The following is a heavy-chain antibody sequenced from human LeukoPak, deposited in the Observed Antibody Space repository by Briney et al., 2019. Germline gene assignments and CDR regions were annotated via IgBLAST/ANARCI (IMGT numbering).Heavy chain of an antibody. J-gene: IGHJ3*02. V-gene: IGHV3-7*01. Sequence: PGGSLRLSCAASGFTFSSYWMSWVRQAPGKGLEWVAHIKQDGSEKYYVDSVKGRFTISRDNAKNSLYLQMSSLRAEDTAVYYCAREIPQYSSGWYLGAFDIWGQGTMVTVSS. D-gene: IGHD6-19*01. CDR3: AREIPQYSSGWYLGAFDI. CDR1: GFTFSSYW. CDR2: IKQDGSEK.